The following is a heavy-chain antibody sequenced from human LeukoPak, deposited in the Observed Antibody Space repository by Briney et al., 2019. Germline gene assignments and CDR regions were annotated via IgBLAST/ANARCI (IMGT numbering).Heavy chain of an antibody. Sequence: KASETLSLTCAVYGGSFSGYYWSWIRQPPGKGLEWIGEINHSGSTNYNPSLKSRVPISVDTSKNQFSLKLSSVTAADTAVYYCARSVWWYSFDYWGQGTLGTASS. V-gene: IGHV4-34*01. CDR3: ARSVWWYSFDY. J-gene: IGHJ4*02. CDR2: INHSGST. CDR1: GGSFSGYY. D-gene: IGHD2-21*01.